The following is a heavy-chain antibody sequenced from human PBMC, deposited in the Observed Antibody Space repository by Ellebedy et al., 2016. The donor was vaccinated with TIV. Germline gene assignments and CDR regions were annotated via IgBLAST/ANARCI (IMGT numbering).Heavy chain of an antibody. CDR3: ARAGYDFWSGYYTDWYFDL. V-gene: IGHV1-18*04. CDR2: ISAYNGNT. Sequence: ASVKVSCKASGYTFTTYYMHWVRQAPGQGLEWMGWISAYNGNTNYAQKLQGRVTMTTDTSTSTAYMELRSLRSDDTAVYYCARAGYDFWSGYYTDWYFDLWGRGTLVTVSS. J-gene: IGHJ2*01. D-gene: IGHD3-3*01. CDR1: GYTFTTYY.